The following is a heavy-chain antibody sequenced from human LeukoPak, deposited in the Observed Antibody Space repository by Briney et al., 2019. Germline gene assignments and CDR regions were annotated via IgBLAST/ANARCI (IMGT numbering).Heavy chain of an antibody. Sequence: SETLSLICSVSGGSISSSDHYWGWIRQPPEKGLEWIGSIHHSGNTYYNPSLKSRVTMSVDTSKSQFSLKLSSVTAADTALYYCATTGPGYYYGMDVWGQGTTVTVSS. CDR1: GGSISSSDHY. D-gene: IGHD4-11*01. CDR2: IHHSGNT. V-gene: IGHV4-39*01. CDR3: ATTGPGYYYGMDV. J-gene: IGHJ6*02.